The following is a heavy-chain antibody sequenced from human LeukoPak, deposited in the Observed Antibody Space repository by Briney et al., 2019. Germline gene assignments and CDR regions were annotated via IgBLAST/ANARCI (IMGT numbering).Heavy chain of an antibody. CDR2: IVVGSGNT. D-gene: IGHD5-12*01. CDR3: AAGGIVATIAYYYYYGMDV. Sequence: GASVKVSCKASGFTFPSSAVQWVRQARGQRLEWIGWIVVGSGNTNYAQKFQERVTITRDMSTSTAYMELSSLRSEDTAVYYCAAGGIVATIAYYYYYGMDVWGHGTTVTVSS. V-gene: IGHV1-58*01. CDR1: GFTFPSSA. J-gene: IGHJ6*02.